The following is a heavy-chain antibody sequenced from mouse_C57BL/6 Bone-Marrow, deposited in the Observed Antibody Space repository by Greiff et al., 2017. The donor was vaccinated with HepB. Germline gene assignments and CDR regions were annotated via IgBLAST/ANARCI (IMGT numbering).Heavy chain of an antibody. CDR3: ARGHYYGSSYDAMDY. J-gene: IGHJ4*01. CDR2: ILPGSGST. Sequence: VMLVESGAELMKPGASVKLSCKATGYTFTGYWIEWVKQRPGHGLEWIGEILPGSGSTHYNEKFKGKATFTADTSSNTAYMQLSSLTTEDSAIYYCARGHYYGSSYDAMDYWGQGTSVTVSS. V-gene: IGHV1-9*01. D-gene: IGHD1-1*01. CDR1: GYTFTGYW.